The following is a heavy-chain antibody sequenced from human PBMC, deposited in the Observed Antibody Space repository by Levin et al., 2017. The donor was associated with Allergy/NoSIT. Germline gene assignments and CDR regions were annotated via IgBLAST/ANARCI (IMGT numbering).Heavy chain of an antibody. V-gene: IGHV1-46*01. CDR1: GYTFTSYY. D-gene: IGHD2-21*02. CDR2: INPSGGST. CDR3: AREVTSYCGGDCSTGHAFDI. Sequence: GGSLRLSCKASGYTFTSYYMHWVRQAPGQGLEWMGIINPSGGSTSYAQKFQGRVTMTRDTSTSTVYMELSSLRSEDTAVYYCAREVTSYCGGDCSTGHAFDIWGQGTMVTVSS. J-gene: IGHJ3*02.